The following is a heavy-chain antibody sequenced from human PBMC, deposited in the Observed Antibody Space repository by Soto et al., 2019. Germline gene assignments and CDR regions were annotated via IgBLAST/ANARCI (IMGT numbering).Heavy chain of an antibody. CDR1: GGSISSGGYY. CDR2: IYYSGST. V-gene: IGHV4-31*03. J-gene: IGHJ4*02. Sequence: QVQLQESGPGLVKPSQTLSLTCTVSGGSISSGGYYWSWIRQHPGNGLEWIGYIYYSGSTYYNSSLKSRVTISVDTSKNQFSLKLSSVTAADTAVYYCARVWDSSGPNFDYWGQGTLVTVSS. D-gene: IGHD3-22*01. CDR3: ARVWDSSGPNFDY.